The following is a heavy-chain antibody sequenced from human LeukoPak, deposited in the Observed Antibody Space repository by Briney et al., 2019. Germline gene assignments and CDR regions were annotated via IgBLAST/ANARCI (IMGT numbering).Heavy chain of an antibody. J-gene: IGHJ4*02. CDR2: ISSRSATI. CDR1: GFTFSSYS. CDR3: ARDPLSSSSFDL. V-gene: IGHV3-48*01. D-gene: IGHD6-13*01. Sequence: GGSLRLACAASGFTFSSYSMNWVRQAPGKGLEWVSYISSRSATIYYADSVKGRFTISRDNAKNSLYLQMNSLRAEDTAVYYCARDPLSSSSFDLWGQGTLVTVSS.